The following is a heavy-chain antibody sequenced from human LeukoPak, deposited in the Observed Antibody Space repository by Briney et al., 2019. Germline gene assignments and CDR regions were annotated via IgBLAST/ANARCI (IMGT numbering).Heavy chain of an antibody. CDR1: GDSVSSNSAA. CDR3: AREPDDSGCDS. Sequence: SQTLSLTCAISGDSVSSNSAAWNWIGQSPSRGLEWLGRTYYRSKWYNDYAGSLKSRITINPDTSKNQFSLQLTSVTPEDTAVYYCAREPDDSGCDSWGQGTLVTVSS. V-gene: IGHV6-1*01. D-gene: IGHD6-19*01. J-gene: IGHJ4*02. CDR2: TYYRSKWYN.